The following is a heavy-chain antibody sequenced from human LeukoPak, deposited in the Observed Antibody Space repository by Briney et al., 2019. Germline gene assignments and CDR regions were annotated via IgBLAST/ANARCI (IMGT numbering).Heavy chain of an antibody. CDR2: IYWNDDK. Sequence: SGPTLVNPTQTLTLTCTFSGFSLSTSGVGVGWIRQPPGKALEWLALIYWNDDKRYSPSLKSRLTITKDTSKNQVVLTMTNMDPVDTATYYCAHRRVYDYVWGSYRYFWFDPWGREPWSPSPQ. CDR1: GFSLSTSGVG. D-gene: IGHD3-16*02. V-gene: IGHV2-5*01. J-gene: IGHJ5*02. CDR3: AHRRVYDYVWGSYRYFWFDP.